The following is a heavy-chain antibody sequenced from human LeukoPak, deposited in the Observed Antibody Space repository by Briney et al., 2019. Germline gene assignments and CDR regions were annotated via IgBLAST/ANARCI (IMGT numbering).Heavy chain of an antibody. Sequence: SETLSLTCAVYGGSFSGYYWNWIRQPPGKGLEWIGYIYHSGSTNYNPSLQSRVTISVDTSKNQFSLNLNSVTAADTAVYYCARGGAARLHFQNWGQGTLVTVSS. J-gene: IGHJ1*01. V-gene: IGHV4-59*01. D-gene: IGHD6-6*01. CDR2: IYHSGST. CDR3: ARGGAARLHFQN. CDR1: GGSFSGYY.